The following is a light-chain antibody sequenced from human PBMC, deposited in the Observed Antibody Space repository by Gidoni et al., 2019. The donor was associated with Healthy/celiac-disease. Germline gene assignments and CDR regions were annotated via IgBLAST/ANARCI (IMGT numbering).Light chain of an antibody. J-gene: IGKJ4*01. CDR1: QGITNY. CDR2: AAS. CDR3: QQLTSYPLT. V-gene: IGKV1-9*01. Sequence: DIQMTQSPSFLSASVGDRVTITCRASQGITNYLAWYQQKPGKAPELLVSAASTLPSGVPSRFSGGGSGTEFTLTISSLLPEDLATYYCQQLTSYPLTFGGGTKVEIK.